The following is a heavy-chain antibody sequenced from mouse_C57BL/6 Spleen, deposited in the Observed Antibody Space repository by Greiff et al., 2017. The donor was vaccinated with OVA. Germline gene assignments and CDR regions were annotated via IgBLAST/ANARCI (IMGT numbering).Heavy chain of an antibody. J-gene: IGHJ3*01. CDR1: GYTFTDYY. D-gene: IGHD2-1*01. CDR2: INPNNGGT. Sequence: EVQLQQSGPELVKPGASVKISCKASGYTFTDYYMNWVKQSHGKSLEWIGDINPNNGGTSYNQKFKGKATLTVDKSSSTAYMELRSLTSEDSAVYYCAEGNYLWFAYWGQGTLVTVSA. CDR3: AEGNYLWFAY. V-gene: IGHV1-26*01.